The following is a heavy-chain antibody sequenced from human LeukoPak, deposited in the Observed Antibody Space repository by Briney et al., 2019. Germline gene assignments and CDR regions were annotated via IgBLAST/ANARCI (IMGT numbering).Heavy chain of an antibody. CDR1: GGSISGYY. J-gene: IGHJ5*02. CDR2: IFFSGST. V-gene: IGHV4-59*01. D-gene: IGHD6-13*01. CDR3: ARDQTIAAAGTGWFDP. Sequence: SETLSLTCTVSGGSISGYYWSWIRQPPGKGLEWIGFIFFSGSTNYNPSLKSRVTISVDRSKNQFSLKLSSVTAADTAVYYRARDQTIAAAGTGWFDPWGQGTLVTVSS.